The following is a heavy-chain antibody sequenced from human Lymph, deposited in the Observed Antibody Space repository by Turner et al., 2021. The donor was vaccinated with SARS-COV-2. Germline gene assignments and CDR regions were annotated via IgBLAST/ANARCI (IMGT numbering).Heavy chain of an antibody. CDR2: ISSSSSYI. J-gene: IGHJ4*02. CDR1: GSTFSTYS. Sequence: EVKLGERGGGRVKPGGPRKLAGAASGSTFSTYSMNWVRQAPGKGLEWIASISSSSSYIYYADSVKGRFTISRDDAKNSLYLQMNSLRAEDTAVYYCARDIPTTADYFDYWGQGTLVTVSS. CDR3: ARDIPTTADYFDY. D-gene: IGHD4-17*01. V-gene: IGHV3-21*01.